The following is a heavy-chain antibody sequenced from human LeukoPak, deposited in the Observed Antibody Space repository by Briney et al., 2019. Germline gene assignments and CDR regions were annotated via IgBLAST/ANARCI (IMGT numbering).Heavy chain of an antibody. V-gene: IGHV1-46*01. CDR2: INPSGGST. D-gene: IGHD6-13*01. Sequence: ASVKVSCKASGYTFTSYYMHWVRQAPGQGLECMGIINPSGGSTSYAQKFQGRVTMTRDTSTSTVYMELSSLRSEDTAVYYCARVGVSGRIAAAGTHFQHWGQGTLVTVSS. CDR3: ARVGVSGRIAAAGTHFQH. J-gene: IGHJ1*01. CDR1: GYTFTSYY.